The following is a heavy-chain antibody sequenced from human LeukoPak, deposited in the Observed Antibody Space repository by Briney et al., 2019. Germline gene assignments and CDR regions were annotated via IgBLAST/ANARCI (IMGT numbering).Heavy chain of an antibody. V-gene: IGHV3-23*01. CDR1: GFTLSSYA. CDR2: ISSSGGTT. D-gene: IGHD6-19*01. Sequence: PGGSLRLSCAASGFTLSSYAMSWVRQAPGKGLEWVSAISSSGGTTYYADSVKGRFTISRDNSNNTLFLQMNSLRAEATTAYYCTKKSSGWHGEDYWGQGTLVTVSS. CDR3: TKKSSGWHGEDY. J-gene: IGHJ4*02.